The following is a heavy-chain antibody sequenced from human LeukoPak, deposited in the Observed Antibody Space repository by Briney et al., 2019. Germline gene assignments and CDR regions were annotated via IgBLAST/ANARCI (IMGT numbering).Heavy chain of an antibody. D-gene: IGHD3-3*01. CDR1: GFTVSCNY. CDR2: IKQDGSEK. V-gene: IGHV3-7*01. Sequence: PGGYLRLSCAASGFTVSCNYMSWVRQAQGKGLEWVANIKQDGSEKYYVDSVKGRFTISRDNAKKSLYLQMNSLRVEDTAVYYCARDFAAEGHDFWSAAPNYYYYMDVWGKGTTVTVSS. J-gene: IGHJ6*03. CDR3: ARDFAAEGHDFWSAAPNYYYYMDV.